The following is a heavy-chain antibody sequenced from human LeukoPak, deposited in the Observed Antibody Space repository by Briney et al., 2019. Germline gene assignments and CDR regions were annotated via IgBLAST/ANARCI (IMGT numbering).Heavy chain of an antibody. CDR2: IYTSGST. D-gene: IGHD3-22*01. CDR1: GGSISSYY. V-gene: IGHV4-4*07. CDR3: ARGRRYYYDSSGYLIDY. Sequence: NPSETLSLTCTVSGGSISSYYWSWIRQPAGKGLEWIGRIYTSGSTNYNPSLKSRVTMSVDTSKNQFSLKLSSVTAADTAVYYCARGRRYYYDSSGYLIDYWGQGTLVTVSS. J-gene: IGHJ4*02.